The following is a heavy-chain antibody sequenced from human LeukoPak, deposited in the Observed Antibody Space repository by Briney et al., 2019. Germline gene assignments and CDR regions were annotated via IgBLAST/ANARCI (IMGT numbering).Heavy chain of an antibody. CDR3: ARDPETKRGRDGLDY. J-gene: IGHJ4*02. Sequence: GESLKISCAASGFTFSNDWMSWVRQAPGKGLEWMASIKGDGSDKYYVESVKGRFTISRDNAKNSMYLQMNSLRAEDTAVYYCARDPETKRGRDGLDYWGPGTLVIVSS. D-gene: IGHD1-14*01. CDR1: GFTFSNDW. CDR2: IKGDGSDK. V-gene: IGHV3-7*01.